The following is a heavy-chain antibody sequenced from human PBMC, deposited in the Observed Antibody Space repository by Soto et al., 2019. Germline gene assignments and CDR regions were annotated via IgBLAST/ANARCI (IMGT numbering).Heavy chain of an antibody. D-gene: IGHD2-15*01. CDR3: ARIDCTGGSCRPYAYYDMDV. CDR1: GFTFNTYG. CDR2: IWYDGSIK. Sequence: VQLVESGGGVVQPGRSLRLSCAASGFTFNTYGMHWVRQAPGRGLEWVAVIWYDGSIKYYADSVKGRFTISRDNSKNTLYLQMNSLRAEDTAVYYCARIDCTGGSCRPYAYYDMDVWGQGTTVTVSS. V-gene: IGHV3-33*01. J-gene: IGHJ6*02.